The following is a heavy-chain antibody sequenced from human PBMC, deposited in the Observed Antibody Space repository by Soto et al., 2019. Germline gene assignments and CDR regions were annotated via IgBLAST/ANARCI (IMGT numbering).Heavy chain of an antibody. D-gene: IGHD6-6*01. CDR3: ARFGSAPSSSSLSYYFDY. CDR1: GGSISSGGYY. J-gene: IGHJ4*02. Sequence: PSETLSLTCTVSGGSISSGGYYWSWIRQHPGKGREWIGYIYYSGSTYYNPSLKSRVTISVDTSKNQFSLKLSSVTAADTAVYYCARFGSAPSSSSLSYYFDYWGQGTLVTVSS. CDR2: IYYSGST. V-gene: IGHV4-31*03.